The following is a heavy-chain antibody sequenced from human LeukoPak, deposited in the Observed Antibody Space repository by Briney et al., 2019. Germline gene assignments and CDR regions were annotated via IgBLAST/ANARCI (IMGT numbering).Heavy chain of an antibody. J-gene: IGHJ4*02. CDR1: GFTFSSYG. CDR2: IWYDGSNK. D-gene: IGHD6-13*01. Sequence: GGSLRLSCAASGFTFSSYGMHWVRQAPGKGLEWVAVIWYDGSNKYYADSVKGRFTISRDNSKNTLYLQMNSLRAEDTAVYYCARDVRGRIAAAESFDYWGQGTLVTVSS. V-gene: IGHV3-33*01. CDR3: ARDVRGRIAAAESFDY.